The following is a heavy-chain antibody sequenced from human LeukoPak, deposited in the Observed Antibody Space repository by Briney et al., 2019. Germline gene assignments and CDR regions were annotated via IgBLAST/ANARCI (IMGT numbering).Heavy chain of an antibody. Sequence: GGSLRLSCAASGFTFSSYGMHWVRQAPGKGLEWVAFIRYDGSNKYYADSVKGRFTISRDNSKDTLYLQMNSLRAEDTAVYYCAKDYYDFWSGYYLDAFDIWGQGQWSPSLQ. CDR1: GFTFSSYG. V-gene: IGHV3-30*02. D-gene: IGHD3-3*01. CDR2: IRYDGSNK. CDR3: AKDYYDFWSGYYLDAFDI. J-gene: IGHJ3*02.